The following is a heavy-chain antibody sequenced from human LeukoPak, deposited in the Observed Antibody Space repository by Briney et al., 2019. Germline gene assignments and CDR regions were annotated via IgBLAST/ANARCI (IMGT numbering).Heavy chain of an antibody. CDR1: GGSFSGYY. CDR3: ARGELGYCSSTSCYSLIAAAVVFDY. V-gene: IGHV4-34*01. CDR2: INHSGST. J-gene: IGHJ4*02. Sequence: SETLSLTCAVYGGSFSGYYWSWIRQPPGKGLEWIGEINHSGSTNYNPSLKSRVTISVDTSKNQFSLKLSSVTAADTAVYYCARGELGYCSSTSCYSLIAAAVVFDYWGQGTLVTVSS. D-gene: IGHD2-2*01.